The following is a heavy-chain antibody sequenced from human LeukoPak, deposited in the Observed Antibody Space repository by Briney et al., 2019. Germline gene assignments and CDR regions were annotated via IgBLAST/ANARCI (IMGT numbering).Heavy chain of an antibody. V-gene: IGHV1-69*10. J-gene: IGHJ4*02. CDR2: IIPIPGMA. CDR1: GGTFSFYA. D-gene: IGHD3-10*01. CDR3: ARDSGMVRGTVDY. Sequence: GASVKVSFKASGGTFSFYAINWVRQAPGQGLEWMGGIIPIPGMANYAQKFQGRVTMTRDTSTSTVYMELSSLRSEDTAVYYCARDSGMVRGTVDYWGQGTLVTVSS.